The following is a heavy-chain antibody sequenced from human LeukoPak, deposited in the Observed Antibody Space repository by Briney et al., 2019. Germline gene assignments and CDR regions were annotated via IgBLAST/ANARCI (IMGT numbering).Heavy chain of an antibody. Sequence: GGTLRLSCAASGFTFSSYDMHWVRQATGKGLEWVSAIGTAGDTYYPGSVKGRFTISRENAKNSLYLQMNSLRAGDTAVCYCARDFSGWGAAGSYYYMDVWGKGTTVTISS. CDR3: ARDFSGWGAAGSYYYMDV. J-gene: IGHJ6*03. V-gene: IGHV3-13*01. D-gene: IGHD6-13*01. CDR2: IGTAGDT. CDR1: GFTFSSYD.